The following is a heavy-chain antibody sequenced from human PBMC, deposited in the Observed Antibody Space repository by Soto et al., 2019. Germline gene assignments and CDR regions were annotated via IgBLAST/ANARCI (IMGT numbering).Heavy chain of an antibody. CDR3: ARDSVYGMDV. J-gene: IGHJ6*02. Sequence: QVQLVESGGGVVQPGRSLRLSCAASGFTFSSYAMHWVRQAPGKGLEWVAVISYDGSNKYYADSVKGRFTISRDNSKNTLYLQMNSLRAEDTAVYYCARDSVYGMDVWGQGTTVTVSS. V-gene: IGHV3-30-3*01. CDR2: ISYDGSNK. CDR1: GFTFSSYA. D-gene: IGHD4-17*01.